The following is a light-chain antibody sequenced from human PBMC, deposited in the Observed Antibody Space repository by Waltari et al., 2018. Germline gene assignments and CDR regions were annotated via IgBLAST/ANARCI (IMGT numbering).Light chain of an antibody. V-gene: IGLV4-69*01. CDR3: QAWATGIGL. J-gene: IGLJ2*01. CDR2: VNSDGSH. Sequence: QLVLTQPPSASASLGASVKLTCTLSSDYSSFAIAWHQQQPEKGPRYLMKVNSDGSHSKGDGIPDLLSGSSSGTERYLTSSSLQSEDEADYYCQAWATGIGLFGGGTKVTVL. CDR1: SDYSSFA.